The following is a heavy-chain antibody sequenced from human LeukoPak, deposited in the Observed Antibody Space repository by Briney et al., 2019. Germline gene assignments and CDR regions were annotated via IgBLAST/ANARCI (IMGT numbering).Heavy chain of an antibody. V-gene: IGHV3-21*01. CDR2: LSSSSSYI. D-gene: IGHD3-10*01. CDR1: GFTFNTYT. Sequence: GGSLRLSCAASGFTFNTYTMNWVRQAPGKGLEWVSSLSSSSSYIYYADSVKGRFTISRDNAKNSLYLQMNSLRAEDTAVYYCARQLVPNLWFGELTNDYWGQGTLVTVSS. J-gene: IGHJ4*02. CDR3: ARQLVPNLWFGELTNDY.